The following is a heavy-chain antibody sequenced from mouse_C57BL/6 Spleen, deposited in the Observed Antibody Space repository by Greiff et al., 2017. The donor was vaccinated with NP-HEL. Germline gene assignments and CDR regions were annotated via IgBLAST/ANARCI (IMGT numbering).Heavy chain of an antibody. Sequence: QVQLQQPGAELVMPGASVKLSCKASGYTFTSYWMHWVKQRPGQGLEWIGEIDPADSYTNYNQKFKGKSTLTADISSSTAYMQLSSLPSEDSAVYYCARVEYGSSYYYTMDYWGQGASVTVS. D-gene: IGHD1-1*01. CDR3: ARVEYGSSYYYTMDY. CDR1: GYTFTSYW. J-gene: IGHJ4*01. V-gene: IGHV1-69*01. CDR2: IDPADSYT.